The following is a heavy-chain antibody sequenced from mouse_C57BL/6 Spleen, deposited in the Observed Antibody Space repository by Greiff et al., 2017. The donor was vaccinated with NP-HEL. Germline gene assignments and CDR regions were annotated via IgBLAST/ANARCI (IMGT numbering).Heavy chain of an antibody. D-gene: IGHD2-2*01. Sequence: QVQLQQPGAELVRPGSSVKLSCKASGYTFTSYWMHWVKQRPIQGLEWIGNIDPSDSETHYNQKFKDKATLTVDKSSSTAYMQLSSLTSEDSAVYYCARSPMVTTIFDYWGQGTTLTVSS. V-gene: IGHV1-52*01. CDR2: IDPSDSET. CDR3: ARSPMVTTIFDY. CDR1: GYTFTSYW. J-gene: IGHJ2*01.